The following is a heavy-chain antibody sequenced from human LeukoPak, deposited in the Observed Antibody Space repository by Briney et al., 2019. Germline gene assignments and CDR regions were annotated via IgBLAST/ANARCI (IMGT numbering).Heavy chain of an antibody. CDR1: GFTFSHYS. D-gene: IGHD2-2*01. V-gene: IGHV3-48*01. J-gene: IGHJ6*04. Sequence: TGGSLRLSCAASGFTFSHYSMNWVRQAPGKGLEWISYVGISSGNTKYADSVKGRFTISGDSAKNSVYLQMNSLRVEDTAVYYCARDHNYAFDNWGKGTTVTVSS. CDR2: VGISSGNT. CDR3: ARDHNYAFDN.